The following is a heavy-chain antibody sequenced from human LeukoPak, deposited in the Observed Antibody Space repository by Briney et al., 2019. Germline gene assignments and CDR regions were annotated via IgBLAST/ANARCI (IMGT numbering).Heavy chain of an antibody. J-gene: IGHJ4*02. CDR2: IWYDGSDK. CDR3: ARADRSGTYNFDY. CDR1: GFTLSNYG. D-gene: IGHD1-26*01. Sequence: GGSLRLSCAASGFTLSNYGMHWVRQAPGKGLEWVAVIWYDGSDKYYADSVKGRFTISRDNAKNSLSLQMNSLRDEDTAVYYCARADRSGTYNFDYWGQGTLVTVSS. V-gene: IGHV3-33*01.